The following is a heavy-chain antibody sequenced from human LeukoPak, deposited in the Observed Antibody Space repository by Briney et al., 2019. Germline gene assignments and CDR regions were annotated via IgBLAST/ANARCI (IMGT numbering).Heavy chain of an antibody. CDR1: GFTFSSYG. CDR2: ISGSGGST. Sequence: GGSLRLSCAASGFTFSSYGMSWVRQAPGKGLEWVSAISGSGGSTYYADSVKGRFTISRDNSKNTLYLQMNSLRAEDTAVYYCAKGKYSSSSLDYWGQGTLVTVSS. D-gene: IGHD6-6*01. J-gene: IGHJ4*02. CDR3: AKGKYSSSSLDY. V-gene: IGHV3-23*01.